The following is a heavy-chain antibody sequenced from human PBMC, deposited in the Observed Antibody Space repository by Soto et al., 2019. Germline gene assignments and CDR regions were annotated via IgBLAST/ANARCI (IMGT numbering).Heavy chain of an antibody. V-gene: IGHV4-34*01. CDR3: ARARMDYYDSSGYYYFDY. Sequence: SETLSLTCAVYGGSFSGYYWSWIRQPPGKGLEWIGEINHSGSTNYNPSLKSRVTISVDTSKNQFSLKLSSVTAVDTAVYYCARARMDYYDSSGYYYFDYWGQGTLVTVSS. CDR1: GGSFSGYY. D-gene: IGHD3-22*01. J-gene: IGHJ4*02. CDR2: INHSGST.